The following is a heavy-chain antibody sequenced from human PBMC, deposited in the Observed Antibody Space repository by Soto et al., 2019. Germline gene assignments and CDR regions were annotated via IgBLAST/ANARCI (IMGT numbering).Heavy chain of an antibody. CDR3: ARVEAPFGESLH. CDR1: GYTFSSYT. Sequence: ASVKVSCKTSGYTFSSYTIAWVRQAPGQGLEWLGWISPDDGNTEYEQKFQGRVTMTADTLTNNAYMELRSLKYDDTAVYYCARVEAPFGESLHWGQGTPVTVSS. CDR2: ISPDDGNT. V-gene: IGHV1-18*01. D-gene: IGHD3-10*01. J-gene: IGHJ4*02.